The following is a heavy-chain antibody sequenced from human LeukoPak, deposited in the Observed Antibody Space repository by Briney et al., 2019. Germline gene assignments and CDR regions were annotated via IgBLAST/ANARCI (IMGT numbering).Heavy chain of an antibody. J-gene: IGHJ4*02. CDR3: ARAATIVVVIAYYFDY. CDR2: ISYDGSNK. CDR1: GFTFSSYA. D-gene: IGHD3-22*01. V-gene: IGHV3-30-3*01. Sequence: GSLRLSCAASGFTFSSYAMHWVRQAPGKGLEWVAVISYDGSNKYYADSVKGRFTISRDNSKNTLYLQMNSLRAEDTAVYYCARAATIVVVIAYYFDYWGQGTLVTVSS.